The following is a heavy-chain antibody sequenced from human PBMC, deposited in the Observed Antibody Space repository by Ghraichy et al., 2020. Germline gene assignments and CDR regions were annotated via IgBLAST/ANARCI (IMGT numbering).Heavy chain of an antibody. J-gene: IGHJ4*02. Sequence: GGSLRLSCAASGFTFSSYAMSWVRQAPGKGLEWVSAISGSGGNTYYADSVKGRFTISRDNSKNTLSLQMNSLRAEDTAVYYCAKDGYVRSDPYYFDYWGQGTLVTVSS. V-gene: IGHV3-23*01. D-gene: IGHD5-18*01. CDR1: GFTFSSYA. CDR3: AKDGYVRSDPYYFDY. CDR2: ISGSGGNT.